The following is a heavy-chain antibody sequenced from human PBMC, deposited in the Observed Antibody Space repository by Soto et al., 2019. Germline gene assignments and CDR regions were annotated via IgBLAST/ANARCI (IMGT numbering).Heavy chain of an antibody. V-gene: IGHV4-31*03. CDR1: GGSISSGGYY. CDR3: ARDRSTLSTEGYYFDY. J-gene: IGHJ4*02. CDR2: IYYSGST. D-gene: IGHD2-2*01. Sequence: SGTLSLTCTVSGGSISSGGYYWSWIRQHPGKGLEWIGYIYYSGSTYYNPSLKSRVTISVDTSKNQFSLKLSSVTAADTAVYYCARDRSTLSTEGYYFDYWGQGTLVTVSS.